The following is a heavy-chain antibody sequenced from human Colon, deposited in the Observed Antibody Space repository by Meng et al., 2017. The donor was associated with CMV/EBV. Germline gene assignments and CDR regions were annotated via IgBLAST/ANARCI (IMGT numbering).Heavy chain of an antibody. V-gene: IGHV4-59*01. Sequence: SETLSLTCTVSGGSISDFYWSWIRQLPGKGLEWIGYISHTGRTNYNPSLKTEVTISVDTSKNQFSLTLNSVTAADTAVYYCARIYEGSYFIPEYWGQGTLVTVSS. CDR3: ARIYEGSYFIPEY. J-gene: IGHJ4*02. D-gene: IGHD1-26*01. CDR1: GGSISDFY. CDR2: ISHTGRT.